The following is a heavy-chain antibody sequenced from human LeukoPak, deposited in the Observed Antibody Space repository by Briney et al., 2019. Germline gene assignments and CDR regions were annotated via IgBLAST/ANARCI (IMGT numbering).Heavy chain of an antibody. CDR2: INNDGTTT. CDR1: GLTFSNSW. J-gene: IGHJ4*02. D-gene: IGHD4-17*01. CDR3: AREDYGDYFDY. Sequence: GGSLRLSCAASGLTFSNSWMHWVRQAPGKGLVWVSRINNDGTTTSYADSVKGRFTISRDNAKNTLYLQMNSLRAEDTAVYYCAREDYGDYFDYWGQGTLVTVSS. V-gene: IGHV3-74*01.